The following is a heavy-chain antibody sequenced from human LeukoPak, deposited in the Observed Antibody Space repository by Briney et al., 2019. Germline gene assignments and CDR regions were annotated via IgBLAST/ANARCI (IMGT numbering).Heavy chain of an antibody. Sequence: ASVKVSCKASGYTFTGYYMHWVRQAPGQGLEWMGRINPNSGGTNYAQKLQGRVTMTTDTSTSTAYMELRSLRSDDTAVYYCARGPYYPPYFDYWGQGTLVTVSS. CDR2: INPNSGGT. CDR3: ARGPYYPPYFDY. CDR1: GYTFTGYY. J-gene: IGHJ4*02. D-gene: IGHD2-21*01. V-gene: IGHV1-2*06.